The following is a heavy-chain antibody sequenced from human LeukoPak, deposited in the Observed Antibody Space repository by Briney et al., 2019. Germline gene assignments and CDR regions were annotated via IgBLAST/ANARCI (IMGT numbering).Heavy chain of an antibody. V-gene: IGHV3-21*01. CDR2: ISSSSSYI. CDR1: GITLTNYG. J-gene: IGHJ4*02. Sequence: GGSLRLSCAVSGITLTNYGMNWVRQAPGKGLEWVSSISSSSSYIYYADSVKGRFTISRDNAKNSLYLQMNSLRAEDTAVYYCARDTRVTDYWGQGTLVTVSS. CDR3: ARDTRVTDY.